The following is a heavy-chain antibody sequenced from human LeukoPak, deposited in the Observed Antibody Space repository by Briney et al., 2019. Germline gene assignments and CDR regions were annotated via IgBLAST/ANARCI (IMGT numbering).Heavy chain of an antibody. V-gene: IGHV3-9*01. CDR2: ISWNSGNI. CDR1: GFTFSSYA. CDR3: AKDTRAIVGSAHNAFDI. D-gene: IGHD1-26*01. J-gene: IGHJ3*02. Sequence: GGSLRLSCAASGFTFSSYAMHWVRQAPGKGLEWVSGISWNSGNIGYADSVKGRFTISRDNAKNSLNLQMNSLRAEGTALYYCAKDTRAIVGSAHNAFDIWGQGTMVTVSS.